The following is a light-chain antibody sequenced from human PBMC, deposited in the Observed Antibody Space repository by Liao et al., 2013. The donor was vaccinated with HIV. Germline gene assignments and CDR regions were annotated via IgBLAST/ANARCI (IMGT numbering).Light chain of an antibody. CDR2: YDS. CDR3: QVWDSSSDHRV. V-gene: IGLV3-21*04. Sequence: SYELTQPPSVSVAPGRTARITCGGNNIGSQSVHWYQQKPGQAPVLVINYDSDRPSGIPERFSGSNSGNTATLTISRVEAGDEADYYCQVWDSSSDHRVFGGGTKLTVL. CDR1: NIGSQS. J-gene: IGLJ2*01.